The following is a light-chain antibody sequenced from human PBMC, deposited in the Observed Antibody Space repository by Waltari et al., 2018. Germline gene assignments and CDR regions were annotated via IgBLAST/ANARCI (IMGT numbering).Light chain of an antibody. J-gene: IGLJ3*02. CDR3: GTWDSSLSVGV. CDR2: DNG. CDR1: SSSIGNNF. V-gene: IGLV1-51*01. Sequence: QSVLTQPPSVSAAPGQKVTISCSGSSSSIGNNFVSWYQQFPGTVPKLLIYDNGKRPSGSPAPFSASKSGTSATLGITGLQTGDEAEYYCGTWDSSLSVGVFGGGTKLTVL.